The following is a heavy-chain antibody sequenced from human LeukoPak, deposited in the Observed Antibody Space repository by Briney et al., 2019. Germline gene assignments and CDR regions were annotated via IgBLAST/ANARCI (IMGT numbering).Heavy chain of an antibody. Sequence: GGSLKLSCAASGFIFSGSAMHWVRQASGKGLEWVGRIRSKANSYATAYAASVKGRFTISRNDSKNTAYLQMNSLKTEDTAVYYCTRAEKRYSSGWYPYFDYWGQGTLVTVSS. CDR1: GFIFSGSA. CDR2: IRSKANSYAT. D-gene: IGHD6-19*01. CDR3: TRAEKRYSSGWYPYFDY. J-gene: IGHJ4*02. V-gene: IGHV3-73*01.